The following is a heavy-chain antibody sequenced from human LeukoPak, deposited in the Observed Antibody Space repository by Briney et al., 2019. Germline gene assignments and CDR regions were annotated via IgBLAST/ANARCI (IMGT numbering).Heavy chain of an antibody. V-gene: IGHV1-2*02. Sequence: ASVKVSCKASGYTFTDYYMHWVRQAPGQGLEWMGWINPKSGSTNYAQKFQGRVSMTRDTSISTAYMELSRLTSDDTAVYHCARATGFDYWGQGTLVTVSS. D-gene: IGHD1-1*01. J-gene: IGHJ4*02. CDR3: ARATGFDY. CDR2: INPKSGST. CDR1: GYTFTDYY.